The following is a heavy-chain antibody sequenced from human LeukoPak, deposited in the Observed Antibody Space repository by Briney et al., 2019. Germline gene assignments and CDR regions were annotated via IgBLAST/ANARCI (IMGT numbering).Heavy chain of an antibody. Sequence: SQTLSLTCAISGDSVSSNSATWDWIRQSPSRGLEWLGRTYYRPKWYNDYAVSVKSRVTINPDTSKNQFSLQLNSVTPEDTAVYYCAREGSDGYLFDYWGQGSLVIVSS. CDR1: GDSVSSNSAT. V-gene: IGHV6-1*01. CDR2: TYYRPKWYN. D-gene: IGHD3-22*01. CDR3: AREGSDGYLFDY. J-gene: IGHJ4*02.